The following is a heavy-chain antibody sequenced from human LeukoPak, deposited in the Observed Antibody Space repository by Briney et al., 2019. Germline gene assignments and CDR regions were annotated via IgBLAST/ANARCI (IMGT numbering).Heavy chain of an antibody. CDR2: INHSGST. CDR3: ARGPGEYDSSPGYYFDY. J-gene: IGHJ4*02. D-gene: IGHD3-22*01. V-gene: IGHV4-34*01. CDR1: GGSFSDYY. Sequence: SETLSLTCPVYGGSFSDYYWSWIRQPPGKGLEWIGEINHSGSTNYSPSLKSRVTISVDTSKNQFSLKLSSVTAADTAVYYCARGPGEYDSSPGYYFDYWGQGTLVTVSS.